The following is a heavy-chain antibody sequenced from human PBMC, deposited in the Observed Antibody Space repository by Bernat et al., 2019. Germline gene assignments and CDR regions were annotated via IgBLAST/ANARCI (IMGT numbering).Heavy chain of an antibody. J-gene: IGHJ5*02. Sequence: QLQLQESGPGLVKPSETLSLTCTVSGGSISSSSYYWGWIRQPPGKGLEWIGSIYYSGSTYYNPSLKCRVTISVDTSKNQFSLKLSSVTAADTAVYYCARYPRAAAGTGWFDPWGQGTLVNVCS. CDR2: IYYSGST. V-gene: IGHV4-39*01. D-gene: IGHD6-13*01. CDR1: GGSISSSSYY. CDR3: ARYPRAAAGTGWFDP.